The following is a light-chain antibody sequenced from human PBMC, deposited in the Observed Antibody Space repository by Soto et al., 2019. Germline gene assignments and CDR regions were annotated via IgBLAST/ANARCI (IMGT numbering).Light chain of an antibody. CDR2: DAS. J-gene: IGKJ1*01. Sequence: EILINQSPATLSLSPGEGVTISCRAAQDVTNSVAWYQQKSGQAPRLLIYDASARASGVSARFSGSGSGTEFTLTISSLQSEDFAVYSCQQYNNSARTFGQGTKVDI. V-gene: IGKV3D-15*02. CDR3: QQYNNSART. CDR1: QDVTNS.